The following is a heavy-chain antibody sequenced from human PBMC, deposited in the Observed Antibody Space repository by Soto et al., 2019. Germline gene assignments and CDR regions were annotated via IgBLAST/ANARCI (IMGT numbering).Heavy chain of an antibody. Sequence: PSETLSLTCAVSGASIGSGGWWSWVRQPPGKGLEWIAEIFHDGNTNYSPSLKSRVTISADKSQNQFSLNVYSVTAADTAVYYCARHEGWTGPDQWGQGTLVTVSS. V-gene: IGHV4-4*02. CDR2: IFHDGNT. CDR1: GASIGSGGW. CDR3: ARHEGWTGPDQ. J-gene: IGHJ5*02. D-gene: IGHD2-8*02.